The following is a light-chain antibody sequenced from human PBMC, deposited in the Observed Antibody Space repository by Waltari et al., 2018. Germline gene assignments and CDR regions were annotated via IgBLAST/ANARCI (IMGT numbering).Light chain of an antibody. V-gene: IGLV2-8*01. CDR3: SSYAGSNDYV. Sequence: QSALTQPPSASGSPGQSVTISCTGTSGAVGGYNYVSWYQQHPGQAPQLMIYEVSQRPSGVPDRFSGSKSGNTASLTVSGLQAEDEADYYCSSYAGSNDYVFGTGTKVTVL. J-gene: IGLJ1*01. CDR2: EVS. CDR1: SGAVGGYNY.